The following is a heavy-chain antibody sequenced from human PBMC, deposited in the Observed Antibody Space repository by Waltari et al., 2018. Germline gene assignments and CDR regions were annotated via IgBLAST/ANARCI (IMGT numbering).Heavy chain of an antibody. D-gene: IGHD2-2*01. CDR1: GGSTSSGGYY. CDR2: IYYSGST. V-gene: IGHV4-31*03. Sequence: QVQLQASGPGLVKPSLSLSLTCTVSGGSTSSGGYYCSWIRQHPGKGLEWIGYIYYSGSTYYNPSLKSRVTISVDTSKNQFSLKLSSVTAADTAVYYCVVVPAAIDYYYYMDVWGKGTTVTVSS. J-gene: IGHJ6*03. CDR3: VVVPAAIDYYYYMDV.